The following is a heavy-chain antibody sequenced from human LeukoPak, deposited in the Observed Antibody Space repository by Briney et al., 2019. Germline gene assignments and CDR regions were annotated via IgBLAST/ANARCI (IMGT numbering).Heavy chain of an antibody. Sequence: TGGSLRLSCAASGFSFSNSGMSWVRQAPAKGLEWVAGISGGGASTHYADSVKGRFTISRDNSKNTLFLQMNSLRDEDTAIYYCSKWNGYGDYWGQGTLVTVSS. CDR1: GFSFSNSG. D-gene: IGHD1-1*01. CDR3: SKWNGYGDY. V-gene: IGHV3-23*01. J-gene: IGHJ4*02. CDR2: ISGGGAST.